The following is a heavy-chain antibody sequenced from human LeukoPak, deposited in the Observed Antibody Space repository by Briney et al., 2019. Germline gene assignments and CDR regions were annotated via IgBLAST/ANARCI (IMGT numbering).Heavy chain of an antibody. V-gene: IGHV3-43*01. Sequence: GGSLRLSCAASGFTFDDYTMHWVRQAPGKGLEWVSLISWDGGSTYYADSVKGRFTISRDNSKNSLYLQMNSLRTEDTALYYCAKDGGSGWYASWFDPWGQGTLVTVSS. CDR1: GFTFDDYT. CDR3: AKDGGSGWYASWFDP. J-gene: IGHJ5*02. CDR2: ISWDGGST. D-gene: IGHD6-19*01.